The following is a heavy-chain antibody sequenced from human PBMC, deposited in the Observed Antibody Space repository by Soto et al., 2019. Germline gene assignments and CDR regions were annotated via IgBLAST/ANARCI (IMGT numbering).Heavy chain of an antibody. CDR1: GFTFSSYG. CDR2: ISYDGSNK. V-gene: IGHV3-30*18. J-gene: IGHJ4*02. Sequence: GGSLRLSCAASGFTFSSYGMHWVRQAPGKGLEWVAVISYDGSNKYYADSVKGRFTISRDNSKNTLYLQMNSLRAEDTAVYYCAKDHPIVVVPAALGRFVDYWGQGTLVTVSS. CDR3: AKDHPIVVVPAALGRFVDY. D-gene: IGHD2-2*01.